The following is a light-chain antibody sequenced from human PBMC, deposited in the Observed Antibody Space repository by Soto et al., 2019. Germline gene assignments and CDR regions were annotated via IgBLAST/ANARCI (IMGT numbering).Light chain of an antibody. Sequence: EIVMTQSPATLSVSPGERATLSCRASQSVSRNLAWYQQNPGQAPRLLIYGASTRPTGIPARFSGSGSGTEFTLTISSLQSEDFAVYYCQQYNNLITFGQGTRLEIK. CDR3: QQYNNLIT. CDR2: GAS. J-gene: IGKJ5*01. CDR1: QSVSRN. V-gene: IGKV3-15*01.